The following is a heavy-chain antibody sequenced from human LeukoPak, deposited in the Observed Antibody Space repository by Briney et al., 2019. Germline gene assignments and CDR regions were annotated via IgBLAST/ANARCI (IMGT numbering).Heavy chain of an antibody. CDR1: GYTFTSYG. D-gene: IGHD3-22*01. J-gene: IGHJ4*02. Sequence: ASVKVSCKASGYTFTSYGISWVRQAPGQGLEWMGWISAYNGNTNYAQKLQGRVTMTTDTSTSTAYMELRSLRSDDTAVYYCARNGGGVYYYDSSGYVSFDYWGQGTLVTVSS. V-gene: IGHV1-18*01. CDR2: ISAYNGNT. CDR3: ARNGGGVYYYDSSGYVSFDY.